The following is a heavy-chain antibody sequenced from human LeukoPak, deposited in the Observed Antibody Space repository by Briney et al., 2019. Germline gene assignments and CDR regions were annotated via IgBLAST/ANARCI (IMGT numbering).Heavy chain of an antibody. Sequence: PSETLSLTCTVSGGSISSYYWSWIRQPPGKGLEWIACISYSGSTKYNPSLKSRVTISVDTSKNQLSLKLSSVTAADTAVYYCAREPGLDSSGYLNWFDPWGQGTLVTVSS. V-gene: IGHV4-59*01. CDR2: ISYSGST. CDR3: AREPGLDSSGYLNWFDP. J-gene: IGHJ5*02. D-gene: IGHD3-22*01. CDR1: GGSISSYY.